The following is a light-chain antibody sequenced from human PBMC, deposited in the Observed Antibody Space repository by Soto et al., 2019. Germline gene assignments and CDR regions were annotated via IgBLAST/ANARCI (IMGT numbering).Light chain of an antibody. V-gene: IGLV2-23*01. Sequence: QSALTQPDSVSGSPGQSITISCTGSISDIGTYNLVSWLQQHPGKAPKLMIYEASKRPSGVSNRFSGSKSGNTASLTISGLQAEDEADYYCCSYESSNTLVVGGGTKLTVL. J-gene: IGLJ2*01. CDR1: ISDIGTYNL. CDR3: CSYESSNTLV. CDR2: EAS.